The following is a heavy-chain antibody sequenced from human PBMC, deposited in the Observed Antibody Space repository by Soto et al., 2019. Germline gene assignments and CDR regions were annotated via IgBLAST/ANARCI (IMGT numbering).Heavy chain of an antibody. J-gene: IGHJ3*01. CDR3: AKGALRYCSSTSCYTFAFDV. CDR1: GDSVSSGSYF. V-gene: IGHV4-61*01. D-gene: IGHD2-2*02. Sequence: SETLSLTCTVSGDSVSSGSYFWSWLRQPPGKGLEWIGYIYFSGSTNYNPSLESRVTISVDTSKNQFSLKLNSVTAADTAVYYCAKGALRYCSSTSCYTFAFDVWGQGTLVTVSS. CDR2: IYFSGST.